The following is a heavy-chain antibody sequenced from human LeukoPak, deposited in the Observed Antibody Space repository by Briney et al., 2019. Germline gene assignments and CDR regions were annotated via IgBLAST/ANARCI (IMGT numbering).Heavy chain of an antibody. V-gene: IGHV4-34*09. CDR1: GGSFSGYY. D-gene: IGHD2-21*01. J-gene: IGHJ4*02. Sequence: TSETLSLTCAVYGGSFSGYYWSWIRQPPGKGLEWIGEINHSGSTNYNPSLKSRVIISVDTSKNQFSLKLKSVTAADTAMYYCARGARFFAYYDYWGQGTLVTVSS. CDR2: INHSGST. CDR3: ARGARFFAYYDY.